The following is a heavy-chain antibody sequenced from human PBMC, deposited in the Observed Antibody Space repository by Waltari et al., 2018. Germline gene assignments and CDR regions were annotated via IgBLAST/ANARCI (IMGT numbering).Heavy chain of an antibody. V-gene: IGHV1-2*02. Sequence: QVQLVQSGAEVKKPGASVKVSCKASGYTFTGYYMHWVRQAPGQGLEWMGGINLTRGGTNDAQKCQGRVIMTRDTSISTAYSELSRLRSDDTAVYYCARGGPSGTRAFDIWGQGTMVNVSS. CDR3: ARGGPSGTRAFDI. J-gene: IGHJ3*02. CDR2: INLTRGGT. CDR1: GYTFTGYY. D-gene: IGHD1-26*01.